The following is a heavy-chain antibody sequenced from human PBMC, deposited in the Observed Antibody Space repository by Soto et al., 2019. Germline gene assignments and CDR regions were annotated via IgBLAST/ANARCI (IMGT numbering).Heavy chain of an antibody. Sequence: GGSLRLSCAASGFTFSDYYMSWIRQAPGKGLEWVSDISSSGSIIYYADSVKGRFTISRDNSKNTLYLQMNSLRAEDTAVYYCAKGADTVTGYYYYYYMDVWGKGTTVTVSS. CDR1: GFTFSDYY. J-gene: IGHJ6*03. V-gene: IGHV3-11*01. D-gene: IGHD4-4*01. CDR3: AKGADTVTGYYYYYYMDV. CDR2: ISSSGSII.